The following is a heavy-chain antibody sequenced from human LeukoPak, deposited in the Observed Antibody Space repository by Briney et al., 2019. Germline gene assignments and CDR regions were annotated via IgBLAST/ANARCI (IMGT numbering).Heavy chain of an antibody. CDR1: GFIFSDYP. J-gene: IGHJ3*01. CDR2: TRVSDNNL. V-gene: IGHV3-11*01. D-gene: IGHD2-8*01. Sequence: PGGALRISFAASGFIFSDYPLSWIRQAPGKGLEWLLYTRVSDNNLYYADSVKGRFTISRDNAQTSLYLQMNSLRAEDTAVYYCARRIMGTTGHAFDFWGQGTMVTVSS. CDR3: ARRIMGTTGHAFDF.